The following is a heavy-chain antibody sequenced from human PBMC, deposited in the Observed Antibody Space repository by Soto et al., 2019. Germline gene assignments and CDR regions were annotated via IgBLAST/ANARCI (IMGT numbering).Heavy chain of an antibody. J-gene: IGHJ6*02. D-gene: IGHD5-12*01. CDR1: GFTFSSYA. Sequence: PGGSLRLSCAASGFTFSSYAMSWVRQAPGKGLEWVSAISGSGGSTYYADSVRGRFTISRDNSKNTLYLQMNSLRAEDTAVYYCANPGRLVATLTLRDYYYGMDVWGQGTTVTVSS. V-gene: IGHV3-23*01. CDR2: ISGSGGST. CDR3: ANPGRLVATLTLRDYYYGMDV.